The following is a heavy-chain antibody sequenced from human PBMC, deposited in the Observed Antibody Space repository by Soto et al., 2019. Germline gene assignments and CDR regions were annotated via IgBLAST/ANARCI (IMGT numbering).Heavy chain of an antibody. Sequence: QVQVVQSGVEVRRPGSSVKVSCKASGDTFKNCVISWVRQAPGQGLEWMGGIIPLFGTTDFAQRFQGRRTITTDESTTTAYMELSRLRSEATATYYCAAELGFGKLSVVWGQGTTVIVSS. J-gene: IGHJ6*02. CDR2: IIPLFGTT. CDR3: AAELGFGKLSVV. D-gene: IGHD3-10*01. CDR1: GDTFKNCV. V-gene: IGHV1-69*01.